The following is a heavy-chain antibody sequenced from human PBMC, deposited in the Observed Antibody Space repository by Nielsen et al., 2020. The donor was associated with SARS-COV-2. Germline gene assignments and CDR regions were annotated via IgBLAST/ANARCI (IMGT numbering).Heavy chain of an antibody. Sequence: ASVKVSCKASGYTFTSYGISWVRQAPGQGLEWMGWISAYNGNTNYAQKFQGRVTMTRNTSISTAYMELSSLRSEDTAVYYCARGQHRPRYSGYSLWGQGTLVTVSS. CDR1: GYTFTSYG. CDR2: ISAYNGNT. CDR3: ARGQHRPRYSGYSL. D-gene: IGHD5-12*01. J-gene: IGHJ4*02. V-gene: IGHV1-18*04.